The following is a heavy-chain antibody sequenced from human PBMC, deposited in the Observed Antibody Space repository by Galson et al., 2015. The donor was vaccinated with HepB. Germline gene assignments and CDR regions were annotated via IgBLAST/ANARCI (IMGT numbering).Heavy chain of an antibody. CDR2: IYPGDSGT. CDR3: ARRSSIPAAGEIDQ. D-gene: IGHD2-2*01. J-gene: IGHJ4*02. Sequence: QSGAEVKKPGESLKISCKGSGYSFPRYWIGWVRQMPGKGLEWMGIIYPGDSGTRYSPSFQGQVTISADKSISIAYLQWSSLKASDTAMYYCARRSSIPAAGEIDQWGQGTLVTVSS. CDR1: GYSFPRYW. V-gene: IGHV5-51*03.